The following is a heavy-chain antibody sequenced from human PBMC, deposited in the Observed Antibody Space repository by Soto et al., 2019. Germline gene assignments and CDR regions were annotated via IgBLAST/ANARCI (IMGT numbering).Heavy chain of an antibody. V-gene: IGHV1-3*01. CDR3: AREGLVLVPTTVNSDYYYYAMDV. J-gene: IGHJ6*02. D-gene: IGHD2-2*01. CDR2: INAGNGNT. CDR1: GYTFTSYA. Sequence: ASVKVSCKASGYTFTSYAMHWVRQAPEQRLEWMGWINAGNGNTKYSQKFQGRVTITADESTNTAYMELSSLRSEDTAVYYCAREGLVLVPTTVNSDYYYYAMDVWGQGTTVTVSS.